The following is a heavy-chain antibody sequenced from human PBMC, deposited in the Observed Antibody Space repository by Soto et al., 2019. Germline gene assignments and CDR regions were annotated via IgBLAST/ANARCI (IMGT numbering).Heavy chain of an antibody. CDR2: FIPIFGTA. CDR1: GGTFSSYA. D-gene: IGHD5-18*01. Sequence: SVKVSGKASGGTFSSYAISWVRQAPGQGLEWMGLFIPIFGTANSAQKFQGRVTITADKSTSTAYMELSSLRSEDTAVYYCARAYSYARHDAFDIWGKRTMATVSS. CDR3: ARAYSYARHDAFDI. J-gene: IGHJ3*02. V-gene: IGHV1-69*06.